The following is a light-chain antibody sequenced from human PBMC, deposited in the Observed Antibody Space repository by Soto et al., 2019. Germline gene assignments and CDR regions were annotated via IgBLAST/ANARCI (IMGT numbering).Light chain of an antibody. J-gene: IGLJ1*01. CDR1: GRDIGAYNY. V-gene: IGLV2-14*01. CDR2: GVK. Sequence: QSALTQPASVSGSPGQSITISCTGSGRDIGAYNYVSWYQQHPGKAPKLIIYGVKNRPSGVSNRFSDSKSAFTASLTISGLQAEDEADYYCSSYTTSYFYVFGPGTKLTVL. CDR3: SSYTTSYFYV.